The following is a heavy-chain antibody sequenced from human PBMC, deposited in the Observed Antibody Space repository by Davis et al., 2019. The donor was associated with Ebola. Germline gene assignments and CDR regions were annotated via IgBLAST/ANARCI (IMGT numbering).Heavy chain of an antibody. CDR1: GGSISSYY. D-gene: IGHD2-2*01. V-gene: IGHV4-59*12. CDR3: ARGDIVVVLDV. J-gene: IGHJ6*02. CDR2: IYYSGST. Sequence: PSETLSLTCTVSGGSISSYYWSWIRQPPGKGLEWIGYIYYSGSTNYNPSLKSRVTISVDTSKNQFSLKLSSVTAADTAVYYCARGDIVVVLDVWGQGTTVTVSS.